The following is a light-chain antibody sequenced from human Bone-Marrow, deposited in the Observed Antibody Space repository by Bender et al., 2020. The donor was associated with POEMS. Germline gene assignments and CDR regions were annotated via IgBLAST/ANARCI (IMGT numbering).Light chain of an antibody. V-gene: IGLV1-44*01. CDR1: SSNIGAHA. Sequence: QSVLTQPPSASGTPGQRVTISCSGGSSNIGAHAVNWYQHLPGTAPKLLIYSSHRRPSEVPDRFSGSRSGTSASLAISGLQSEDEADYYCGAWDDSLNGWVFGGGTKLTVL. CDR2: SSH. J-gene: IGLJ3*02. CDR3: GAWDDSLNGWV.